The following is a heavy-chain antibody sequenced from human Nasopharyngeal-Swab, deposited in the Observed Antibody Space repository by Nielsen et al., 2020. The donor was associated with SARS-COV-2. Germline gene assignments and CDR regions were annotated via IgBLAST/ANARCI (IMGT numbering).Heavy chain of an antibody. CDR2: INHSGST. V-gene: IGHV4-34*01. Sequence: SETLSLTCAVYGLTFSSYYWSWIRQPPGKGLEWIGEINHSGSTNYNPSLKSRVTISVDTYKNQLSLKLSSVTDADTAVYYFARGRRRVAARQYCYFDLWGRGTLVTISS. CDR3: ARGRRRVAARQYCYFDL. CDR1: GLTFSSYY. D-gene: IGHD6-6*01. J-gene: IGHJ2*01.